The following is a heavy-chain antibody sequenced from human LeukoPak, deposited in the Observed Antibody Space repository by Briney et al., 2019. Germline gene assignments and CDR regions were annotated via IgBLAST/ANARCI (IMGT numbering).Heavy chain of an antibody. J-gene: IGHJ4*02. D-gene: IGHD3-10*01. Sequence: SETLSLTCSVAGGAINSYHWSWIRQPPGKGLEWIAYIFDNEGTKYNPSLKSRVTISVDTPKNQFSLKLNSVTPADTAVYYCARDPPGVDGAFDYWGQGILITASS. V-gene: IGHV4-59*01. CDR3: ARDPPGVDGAFDY. CDR2: IFDNEGT. CDR1: GGAINSYH.